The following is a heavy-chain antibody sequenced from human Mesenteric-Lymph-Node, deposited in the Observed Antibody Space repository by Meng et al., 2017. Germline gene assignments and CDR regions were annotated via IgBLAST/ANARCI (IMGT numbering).Heavy chain of an antibody. Sequence: QVQLQEAGPGLVKPSETLAPICTVSGGSVSSDYWSWIRQPPGKGLEWIGYIYYSGSTNYNPSLKSRVTISVDTSKNQFSLKLTSVTAADTAVYYCARLALIVAGDSDFWGQGTLVTVSS. CDR1: GGSVSSDY. CDR3: ARLALIVAGDSDF. CDR2: IYYSGST. D-gene: IGHD6-13*01. J-gene: IGHJ4*02. V-gene: IGHV4-59*08.